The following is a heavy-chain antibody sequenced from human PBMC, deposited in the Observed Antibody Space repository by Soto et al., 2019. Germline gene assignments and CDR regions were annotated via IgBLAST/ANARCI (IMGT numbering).Heavy chain of an antibody. V-gene: IGHV1-2*04. CDR1: GYTFTGYY. J-gene: IGHJ6*03. CDR3: AREVYYYGSGSYSYYFYYYMDV. D-gene: IGHD3-10*01. CDR2: INPNSGGT. Sequence: ASVKVSCKASGYTFTGYYMHWVRQAPGQGLEWMGWINPNSGGTNYAQKFQGWVTMTRDTSISTAYMELSRLRSDDTAVYYCAREVYYYGSGSYSYYFYYYMDVWGKGTTVTVSS.